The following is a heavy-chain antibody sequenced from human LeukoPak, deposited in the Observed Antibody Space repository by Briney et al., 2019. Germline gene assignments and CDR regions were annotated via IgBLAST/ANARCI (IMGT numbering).Heavy chain of an antibody. Sequence: KPSETLSLTCTVSGYSISSGYYWGWIRQPPGKGLEWIGSIYHSGSTYYNPSLKSRVTISVDTSKNQFSLKLSSVTAADTAVYYCARVGAGVVPAAIFSIDYWGQGTLVTVSS. CDR3: ARVGAGVVPAAIFSIDY. J-gene: IGHJ4*02. D-gene: IGHD2-2*01. CDR2: IYHSGST. V-gene: IGHV4-38-2*02. CDR1: GYSISSGYY.